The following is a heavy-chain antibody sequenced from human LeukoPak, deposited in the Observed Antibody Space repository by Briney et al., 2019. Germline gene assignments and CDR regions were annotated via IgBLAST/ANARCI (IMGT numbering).Heavy chain of an antibody. D-gene: IGHD1-20*01. CDR1: GFTFSSYS. J-gene: IGHJ4*02. CDR2: ISSSSSYI. Sequence: DPGGSLRLSCAASGFTFSSYSMNWVRQAPGKGLEWVSSISSSSSYIYYADSMKGRFTISRDNAKNSLYLQMNSLRAEDTAVYYCAWGSDNWNLYFDYWGQGTLVTVSS. CDR3: AWGSDNWNLYFDY. V-gene: IGHV3-21*01.